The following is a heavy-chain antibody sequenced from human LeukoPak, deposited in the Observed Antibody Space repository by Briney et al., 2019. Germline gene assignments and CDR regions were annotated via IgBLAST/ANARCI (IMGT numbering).Heavy chain of an antibody. Sequence: SKTLSLTCTVSGGSISSSSYYWGWIRQPPGKGPEWIGSIYYSGSTYYNPSLKSRVTISVDTSTNQFSLKLSSVTAADTAVYYCARQVYGIAAAGAPGWFDPWGQGTLVTVSS. CDR2: IYYSGST. CDR3: ARQVYGIAAAGAPGWFDP. V-gene: IGHV4-39*01. D-gene: IGHD6-13*01. CDR1: GGSISSSSYY. J-gene: IGHJ5*02.